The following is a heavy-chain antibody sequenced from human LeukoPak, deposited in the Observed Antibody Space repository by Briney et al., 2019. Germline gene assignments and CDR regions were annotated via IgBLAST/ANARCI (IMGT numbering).Heavy chain of an antibody. D-gene: IGHD2-21*02. CDR2: ISTSSSYI. V-gene: IGHV3-21*01. CDR1: GFTFRSYS. Sequence: GGSVRLSCAASGFTFRSYSMNWVRQAPGKGLEWVSSISTSSSYIYYADSVKGRFTISRDNAKNSLYLQMNSLRAEDTAVYFCARSDYCGGDCYLSLSNYWGQGNLVTVSS. J-gene: IGHJ4*02. CDR3: ARSDYCGGDCYLSLSNY.